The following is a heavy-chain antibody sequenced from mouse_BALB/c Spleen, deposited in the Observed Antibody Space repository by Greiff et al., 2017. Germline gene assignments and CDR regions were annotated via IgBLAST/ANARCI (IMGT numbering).Heavy chain of an antibody. J-gene: IGHJ4*01. V-gene: IGHV5-9-4*01. CDR3: ARGGDYDPFYAMDY. D-gene: IGHD2-4*01. CDR2: ISSGGSYT. CDR1: GFTFSSYA. Sequence: EVQGVESGGGLVKPGGSLKLSCAASGFTFSSYAMSWVRQSPEKRLEWVAEISSGGSYTYYPDTVTGRFTISRDNAKNTLYLEMSSLRSEDTAMYYCARGGDYDPFYAMDYWGQGTSVTVSS.